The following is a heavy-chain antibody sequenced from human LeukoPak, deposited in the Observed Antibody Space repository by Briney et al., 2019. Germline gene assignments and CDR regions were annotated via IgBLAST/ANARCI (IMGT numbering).Heavy chain of an antibody. D-gene: IGHD3-22*01. CDR2: IYYSGST. Sequence: SETLSLTCTVSGGSISSYYWSWIRQLPGKGLEWIGYIYYSGSTNYNPSLKSRVTISVDTSKNQFSLKLSSVTAADTAVYYCARGGNHYYDSSGYYDYWGQGTLVTVSS. CDR3: ARGGNHYYDSSGYYDY. J-gene: IGHJ4*02. V-gene: IGHV4-59*01. CDR1: GGSISSYY.